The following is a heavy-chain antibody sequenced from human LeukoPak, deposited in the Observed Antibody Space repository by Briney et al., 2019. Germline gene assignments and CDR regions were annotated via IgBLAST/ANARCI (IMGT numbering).Heavy chain of an antibody. D-gene: IGHD3-22*01. V-gene: IGHV3-33*01. CDR1: GFTFRSFG. Sequence: PGGSLRLSCAAPGFTFRSFGMHWVRQAPGKGLEWVAIIWYDGIKKYCANSGKGRFTNTRDNSNNTLYLQMNSLRAEDTAVYYCARDYYDSSGQLHAGAHAFDIWGQGTMVTVSS. CDR2: IWYDGIKK. J-gene: IGHJ3*02. CDR3: ARDYYDSSGQLHAGAHAFDI.